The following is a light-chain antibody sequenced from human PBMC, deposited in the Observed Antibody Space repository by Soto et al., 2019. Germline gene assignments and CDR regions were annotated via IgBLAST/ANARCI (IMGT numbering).Light chain of an antibody. CDR2: EVN. CDR1: SSDVGGHNY. CDR3: SSYTSTSTGV. J-gene: IGLJ3*02. Sequence: QSVLTQPASVSGSPGQSITISCTGTSSDVGGHNYVSWYQQHPGKAPKIMIYEVNNRPSGVSNRFSGSKSGNTASLTISGLQAEDEADYYCSSYTSTSTGVFGGGTKVTVL. V-gene: IGLV2-14*01.